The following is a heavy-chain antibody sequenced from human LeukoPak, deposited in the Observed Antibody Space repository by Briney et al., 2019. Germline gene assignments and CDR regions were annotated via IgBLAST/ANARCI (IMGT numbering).Heavy chain of an antibody. V-gene: IGHV3-74*01. CDR3: ARESGYCSGNQCWRPEDH. CDR1: GFTFSSFW. CDR2: ISGDESST. Sequence: GGSLRLSCAASGFTFSSFWMHWVRQAPGKGLEFVSRISGDESSTSYADSVKGRFTISRDSAKDTLYLQMNSLRAEDSAVYYCARESGYCSGNQCWRPEDHWGQGTLVTVSS. D-gene: IGHD2-15*01. J-gene: IGHJ4*02.